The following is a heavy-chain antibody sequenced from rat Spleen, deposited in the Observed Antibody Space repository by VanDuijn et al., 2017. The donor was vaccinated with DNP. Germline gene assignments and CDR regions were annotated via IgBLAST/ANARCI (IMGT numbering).Heavy chain of an antibody. CDR2: IIYDGGGT. CDR1: GFPFSDYY. CDR3: ATEDYGYPFDY. D-gene: IGHD1-7*01. Sequence: EVQLVESGGGLMQPGKSLKLSCAASGFPFSDYYMAWVRQAPKKGLEWVATIIYDGGGTYYRDSVKGRFTISRDNAKSTLYLQMDSLRSEDTATYYCATEDYGYPFDYWGQGVMVTVSS. J-gene: IGHJ2*01. V-gene: IGHV5S10*01.